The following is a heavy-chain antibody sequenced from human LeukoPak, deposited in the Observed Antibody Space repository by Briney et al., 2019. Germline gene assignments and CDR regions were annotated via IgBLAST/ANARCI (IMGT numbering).Heavy chain of an antibody. CDR3: AELGITMIGGV. Sequence: PGGSLRLSCAASGFTFISYAIHWVRQAPGKGLEWVAVISFHGTDSFYADSVKGRFTISRDNSKNTLYLQMSSLRAEDTAVYYCAELGITMIGGVWGKGTTVTISS. V-gene: IGHV3-30*04. J-gene: IGHJ6*04. CDR1: GFTFISYA. D-gene: IGHD3-10*02. CDR2: ISFHGTDS.